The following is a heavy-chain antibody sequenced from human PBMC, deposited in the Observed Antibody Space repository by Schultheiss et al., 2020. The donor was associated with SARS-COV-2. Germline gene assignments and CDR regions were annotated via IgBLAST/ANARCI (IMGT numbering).Heavy chain of an antibody. D-gene: IGHD6-19*01. CDR2: IYYSGDT. Sequence: SQTLSLTCTVSGGSINSGGYYWSWIRQHPGKGLEWIGYIYYSGDTSYNPSLKSRLTISGDTSKNQFSLKVNSVTAADTAVYYCARAVEGTWGWFDPWGQGTLVTVSS. V-gene: IGHV4-31*03. CDR1: GGSINSGGYY. J-gene: IGHJ5*02. CDR3: ARAVEGTWGWFDP.